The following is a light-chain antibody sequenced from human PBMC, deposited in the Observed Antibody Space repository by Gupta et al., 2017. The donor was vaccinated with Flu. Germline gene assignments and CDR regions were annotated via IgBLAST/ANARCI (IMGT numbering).Light chain of an antibody. CDR1: QSVSSY. J-gene: IGKJ4*01. V-gene: IGKV3-11*01. CDR3: QQRSNWPPKLT. Sequence: EIVLTQSPATLSLSPGERAILSCRASQSVSSYLAWYQQKPGQAPRLLIYDASNRATGIPARFSGSGSGTDFTLTISSLEPEDFAVYYCQQRSNWPPKLTFGGGTKVEIK. CDR2: DAS.